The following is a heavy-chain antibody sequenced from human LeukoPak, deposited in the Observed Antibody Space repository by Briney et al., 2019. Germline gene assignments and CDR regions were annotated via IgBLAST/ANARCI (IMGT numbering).Heavy chain of an antibody. CDR1: GGTFSSYA. D-gene: IGHD3-10*01. J-gene: IGHJ4*02. CDR2: MNPNSGNT. CDR3: ARAWLGSGSYSAH. V-gene: IGHV1-8*02. Sequence: ASVKVSCKASGGTFSSYAISWVRQAPGQGLEWMGWMNPNSGNTGYAQKFQGRVTMTRNTSISTAYMELSSLRSEDTAVYYCARAWLGSGSYSAHWGQGTLVTVSS.